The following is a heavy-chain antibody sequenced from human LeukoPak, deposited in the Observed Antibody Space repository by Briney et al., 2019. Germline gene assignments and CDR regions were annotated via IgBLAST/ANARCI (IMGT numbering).Heavy chain of an antibody. V-gene: IGHV3-9*01. CDR2: ISWNSGSI. J-gene: IGHJ4*02. D-gene: IGHD3-10*01. CDR3: AKGRVLLWFGELSY. CDR1: GFTFDDYA. Sequence: GGSLRLSCAASGFTFDDYAMHWVRQAPGKGLEWVSGISWNSGSIGYADSVKGRFTISRDNAKNSLYLQMNSLRAEDTALYYCAKGRVLLWFGELSYWGQGTLVTVSS.